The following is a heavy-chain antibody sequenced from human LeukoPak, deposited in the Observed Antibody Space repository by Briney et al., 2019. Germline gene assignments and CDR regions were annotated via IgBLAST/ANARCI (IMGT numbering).Heavy chain of an antibody. D-gene: IGHD3-3*01. V-gene: IGHV4-39*07. J-gene: IGHJ4*02. Sequence: SETLSLTCTDSGGSISSSSYYWGWIRQPPGKGLEWIGRLSSSGTTNYNTSLKSRVTMSVDTSTNQLSLNLTSVTAADTAVYYCAREVSGSDYYRAYDYWGQGTLVTVSS. CDR2: LSSSGTT. CDR3: AREVSGSDYYRAYDY. CDR1: GGSISSSSYY.